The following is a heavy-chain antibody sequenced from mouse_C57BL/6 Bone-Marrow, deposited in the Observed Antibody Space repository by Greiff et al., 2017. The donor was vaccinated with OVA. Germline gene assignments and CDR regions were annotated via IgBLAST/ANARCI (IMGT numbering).Heavy chain of an antibody. CDR2: IYPGSGST. CDR1: GYTFTSYW. J-gene: IGHJ1*03. V-gene: IGHV1-55*01. Sequence: VQLQQPGAELVKPGASVKMSCKASGYTFTSYWITWVKQRPGQGLAWIGDIYPGSGSTNYNEQFTSKATLTVDTSSSTAYMQLSSLTSEDSAVYYCARWGYWYFDVWGTGTAVTVSS. CDR3: ARWGYWYFDV.